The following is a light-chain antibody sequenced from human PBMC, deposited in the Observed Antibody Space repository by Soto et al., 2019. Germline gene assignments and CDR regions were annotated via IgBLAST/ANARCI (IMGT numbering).Light chain of an antibody. Sequence: QSALTQPPSASGSPGQSVTISCTGTSSDVGGYKYVSWYQQHPGKAPKLIIYEVSERPSGVPDRFSGSKSGNTASLTVSGLQAEDEADYYCHSYDSSLSGSVFGGGTKLTVL. J-gene: IGLJ3*02. CDR1: SSDVGGYKY. CDR2: EVS. CDR3: HSYDSSLSGSV. V-gene: IGLV2-8*01.